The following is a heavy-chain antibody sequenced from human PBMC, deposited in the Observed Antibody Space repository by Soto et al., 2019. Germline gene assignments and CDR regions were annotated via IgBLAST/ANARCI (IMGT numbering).Heavy chain of an antibody. Sequence: SETLSLTCAVYGGSFGGYYWSWIRQPPGKGLEWIGEINHSGSTNYNPSLKSRVTISVDTSKNQFSLRLSSVTAADTAVYYCARGIPGYSSSWPRRVHRAFDIWGQGTMVTVSS. CDR3: ARGIPGYSSSWPRRVHRAFDI. J-gene: IGHJ3*02. CDR1: GGSFGGYY. D-gene: IGHD6-13*01. CDR2: INHSGST. V-gene: IGHV4-34*01.